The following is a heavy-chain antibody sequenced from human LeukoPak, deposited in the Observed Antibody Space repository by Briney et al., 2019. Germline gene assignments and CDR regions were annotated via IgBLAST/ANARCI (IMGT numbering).Heavy chain of an antibody. CDR3: ARERGEQLWNSFDP. CDR2: IIPIFGIA. CDR1: GGTFRSYA. V-gene: IGHV1-69*04. Sequence: SVKVSCKASGGTFRSYAISWVRQAPGQGLEWMGRIIPIFGIANYAQKFQGRVTITADKSTSTAYMELSSLRSEDTAVYYCARERGEQLWNSFDPWGQGTLVTVSS. J-gene: IGHJ5*02. D-gene: IGHD5-18*01.